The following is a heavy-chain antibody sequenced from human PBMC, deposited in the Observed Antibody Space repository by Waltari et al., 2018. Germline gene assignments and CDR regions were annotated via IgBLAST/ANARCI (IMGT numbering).Heavy chain of an antibody. CDR1: GFTLSTYG. CDR2: IWYDGSNK. V-gene: IGHV3-33*08. J-gene: IGHJ4*02. CDR3: ASRSPALDY. Sequence: QVQLVESGGGVVQPGRSLRLSCVVSGFTLSTYGMPWVRQAPGKGLEWVAVIWYDGSNKYYADSVKGRFTISRDNSKNTLYLQMNSLRPEDTAMYYCASRSPALDYWGQGTLVTVSS.